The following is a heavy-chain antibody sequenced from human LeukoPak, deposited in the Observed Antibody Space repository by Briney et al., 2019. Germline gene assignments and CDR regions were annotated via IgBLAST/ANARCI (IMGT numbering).Heavy chain of an antibody. Sequence: ASVKVSCKASGYAFTGHYMQWVRQAPGQGLEWMGWINPNSGGTNYAQKFQGWVTMTRDTSISTAYMELSRLRSDDTAVYYCARQPIYGSGSYYYYYYGMDVWGQGTTVTVSS. CDR2: INPNSGGT. D-gene: IGHD3-10*01. CDR3: ARQPIYGSGSYYYYYYGMDV. J-gene: IGHJ6*02. CDR1: GYAFTGHY. V-gene: IGHV1-2*04.